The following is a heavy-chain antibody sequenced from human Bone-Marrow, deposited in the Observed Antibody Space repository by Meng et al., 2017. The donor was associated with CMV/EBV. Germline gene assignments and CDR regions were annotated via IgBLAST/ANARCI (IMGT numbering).Heavy chain of an antibody. D-gene: IGHD2-2*01. CDR1: GGTFSSYA. J-gene: IGHJ6*02. Sequence: SVKVSCKASGGTFSSYAISWVRQAPGQGLEWMGGIIPILGIANYAQKFQGRVTITADKSTSTAYMELSSLRSEDTAVYYCARDTPKAVVPAAKEVSSYYYGMDVWGPGNTVNVSS. CDR3: ARDTPKAVVPAAKEVSSYYYGMDV. CDR2: IIPILGIA. V-gene: IGHV1-69*10.